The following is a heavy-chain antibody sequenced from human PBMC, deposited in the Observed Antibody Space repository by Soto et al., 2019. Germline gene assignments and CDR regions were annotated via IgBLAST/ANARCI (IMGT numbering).Heavy chain of an antibody. CDR3: ASWGVDSSGYFDY. V-gene: IGHV1-18*01. CDR1: GYTFTSYG. CDR2: ISAYNGNT. Sequence: ASVKVSCKASGYTFTSYGISWVRQAPGQGLEWMGWISAYNGNTNYAQKLQGRVTMTTDTSTSTAYRELSSLRPDDTAVYYCASWGVDSSGYFDYWGQGTLVTVSS. D-gene: IGHD3-22*01. J-gene: IGHJ4*02.